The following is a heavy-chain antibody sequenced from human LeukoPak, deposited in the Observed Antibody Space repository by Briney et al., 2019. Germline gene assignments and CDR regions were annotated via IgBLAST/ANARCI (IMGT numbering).Heavy chain of an antibody. CDR2: IYYSGST. J-gene: IGHJ4*02. CDR1: GGSISSSSYC. Sequence: SETLSLTCTVSGGSISSSSYCWGWIRQPPGKGLEWIVSIYYSGSTYYNPSLKSRVTISVDTSKNQFSLKLSSVTAADTAVYYCARHADYGDYAFDYWGQGTLVTVSS. V-gene: IGHV4-39*01. D-gene: IGHD4-17*01. CDR3: ARHADYGDYAFDY.